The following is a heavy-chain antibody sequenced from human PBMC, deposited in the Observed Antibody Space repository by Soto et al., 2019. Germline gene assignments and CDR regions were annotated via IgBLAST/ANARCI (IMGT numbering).Heavy chain of an antibody. J-gene: IGHJ6*02. CDR3: ARESYYGMDV. CDR2: INPDASRT. CDR1: GFTFSRLW. V-gene: IGHV3-74*01. Sequence: EVQLVESGGGLVQPGGSLRLSCAGTGFTFSRLWMHWVRQAPGKGLVWVSRINPDASRTTYADSVKGRFAISRDNAKNTLYLQMNSLRAEDTAVYYCARESYYGMDVWGQGTTVTVSS.